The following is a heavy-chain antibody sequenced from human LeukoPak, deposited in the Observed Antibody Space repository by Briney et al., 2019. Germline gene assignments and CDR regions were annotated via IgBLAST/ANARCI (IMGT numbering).Heavy chain of an antibody. J-gene: IGHJ4*02. Sequence: GASVKVSCKASGYTFSSYGITWVRQAPGRGLEWMGWISTYNGKTSNAQNLQGRVTMTTDTSTSTAYMEVRSLRSDDTAVYYCARDYYGSGSHDYWGQGTLVTVSS. CDR3: ARDYYGSGSHDY. D-gene: IGHD3-10*01. V-gene: IGHV1-18*01. CDR2: ISTYNGKT. CDR1: GYTFSSYG.